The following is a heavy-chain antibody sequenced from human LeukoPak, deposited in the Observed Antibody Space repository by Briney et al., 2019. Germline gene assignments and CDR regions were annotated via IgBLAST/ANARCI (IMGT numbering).Heavy chain of an antibody. CDR1: GFTFSSYN. V-gene: IGHV3-21*01. D-gene: IGHD3-10*01. CDR2: INSGSSYI. J-gene: IGHJ4*02. Sequence: GGSLRLSCAASGFTFSSYNMNWVRQAPEKGLEWVSSINSGSSYINYADSVKGRFTISRDNAENSLYLQMSSPRAEDTAVYYCARVSLGNNYGSGSYDYWGQGTLVTVSS. CDR3: ARVSLGNNYGSGSYDY.